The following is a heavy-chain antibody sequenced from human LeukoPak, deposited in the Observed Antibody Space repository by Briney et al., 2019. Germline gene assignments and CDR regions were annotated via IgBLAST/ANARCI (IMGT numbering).Heavy chain of an antibody. CDR3: ARVSGTDLNTAMDDVLDY. CDR1: GFTFSDYY. J-gene: IGHJ4*02. CDR2: ISSSGSTT. Sequence: GGSLRLSCAASGFTFSDYYMSWIRQAPGKGLEWVSYISSSGSTTYYADSVKGRFTISRDNAKNSLYLQMNSLRAEDTAVYYCARVSGTDLNTAMDDVLDYWGQGTLVTVSS. V-gene: IGHV3-11*01. D-gene: IGHD5-18*01.